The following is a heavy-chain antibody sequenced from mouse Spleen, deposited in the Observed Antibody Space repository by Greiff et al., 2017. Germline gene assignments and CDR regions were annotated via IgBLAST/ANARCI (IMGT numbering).Heavy chain of an antibody. CDR3: ASLNWDGGFDY. V-gene: IGHV3-6*01. D-gene: IGHD4-1*02. CDR1: GYSITSGYY. CDR2: IRYDGIN. J-gene: IGHJ2*01. Sequence: EVQVVESGPGLVKPSQSLSLTCSVTGYSITSGYYWNWIRQFPGNKLEWMGYIRYDGINNYNPSLKSRIPITRDTSKNQFFLKLNSVTTEDTATYYCASLNWDGGFDYWGQGTTLTVSS.